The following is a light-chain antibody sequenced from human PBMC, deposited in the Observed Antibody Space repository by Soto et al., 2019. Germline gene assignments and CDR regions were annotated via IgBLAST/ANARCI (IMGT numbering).Light chain of an antibody. J-gene: IGKJ1*01. Sequence: EIVLTQSPGTLSLAPGEGATLSCRASQSVKSSYLAWYQQKPGQAPRLLIFGTSNRATGIPDRFRGGGSGTDFPLTISSLEPEDFAVYYCQQYASSPGTFGQGTKVDI. CDR1: QSVKSSY. CDR2: GTS. V-gene: IGKV3-20*01. CDR3: QQYASSPGT.